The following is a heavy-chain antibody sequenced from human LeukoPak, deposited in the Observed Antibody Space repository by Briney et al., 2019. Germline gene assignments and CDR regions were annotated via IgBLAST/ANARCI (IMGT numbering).Heavy chain of an antibody. CDR3: ARGGPDYYDSSGYYSLGHY. D-gene: IGHD3-22*01. J-gene: IGHJ4*02. CDR1: GYTFTSYA. Sequence: APVKVSCKASGYTFTSYAMHWVRQAPGQRLEWMGWINAGNGNTKYSQKFQGRVTITRDTSASTAYMELSSLRSEDTAVYYCARGGPDYYDSSGYYSLGHYWGQGTLVTVSS. CDR2: INAGNGNT. V-gene: IGHV1-3*01.